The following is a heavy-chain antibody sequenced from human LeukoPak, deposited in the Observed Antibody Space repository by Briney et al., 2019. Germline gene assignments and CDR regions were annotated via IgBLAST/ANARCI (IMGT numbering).Heavy chain of an antibody. V-gene: IGHV4-61*02. J-gene: IGHJ3*02. CDR2: ISSSGST. CDR1: GGSISSGDYY. Sequence: PSETLSLTCTVSGGSISSGDYYWSWIRQPAGKGLEWIGRISSSGSTNYNPSLKSRVAISVDTSKNQFSLKLSSVTAADTAVYFCARGPYSYDSSGAFDIWGQGTMVTVSS. D-gene: IGHD3-22*01. CDR3: ARGPYSYDSSGAFDI.